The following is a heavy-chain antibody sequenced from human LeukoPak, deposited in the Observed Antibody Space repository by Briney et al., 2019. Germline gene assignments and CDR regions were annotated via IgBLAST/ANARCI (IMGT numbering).Heavy chain of an antibody. CDR2: IYYSGST. CDR1: GDSIRSNSYY. J-gene: IGHJ4*02. D-gene: IGHD6-13*01. CDR3: ARESVAAAGAYYFDY. Sequence: PSETLSLTCTVSGDSIRSNSYYWGWIRQPPGKGLEWIGYIYYSGSTYYNPSLKSRVTISVDTSKNQFSLKLSSVTAADTAVYYCARESVAAAGAYYFDYWGQGTLVTVSS. V-gene: IGHV4-39*07.